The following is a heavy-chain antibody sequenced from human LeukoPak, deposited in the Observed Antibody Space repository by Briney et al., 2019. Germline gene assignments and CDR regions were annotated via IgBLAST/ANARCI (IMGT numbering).Heavy chain of an antibody. CDR1: GFTVSSYW. CDR2: IKEDGSEK. Sequence: PGGSLRLSCAASGFTVSSYWMSWVRQAPGKGLEWVANIKEDGSEKHYIDSVKGRFTISRDNSKNSLYLLMNSLRPEDTAVYYCARDRSRSGDDYELDYWGQGTLVTVSS. D-gene: IGHD5-12*01. J-gene: IGHJ4*02. V-gene: IGHV3-7*01. CDR3: ARDRSRSGDDYELDY.